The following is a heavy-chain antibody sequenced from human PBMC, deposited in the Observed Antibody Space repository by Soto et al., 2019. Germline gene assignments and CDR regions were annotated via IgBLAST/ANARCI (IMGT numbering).Heavy chain of an antibody. Sequence: SETLSLTCTVSGGSISSYYWSWIRQPPGKGLEWIGYIYYSGSTNYNPPLKSRVTISVDTSKNQFSLKLSSVTAADTAVYYCARAWYYDFWSGYPWFGPWGQGTLVTVSS. D-gene: IGHD3-3*01. CDR3: ARAWYYDFWSGYPWFGP. J-gene: IGHJ5*02. V-gene: IGHV4-59*01. CDR2: IYYSGST. CDR1: GGSISSYY.